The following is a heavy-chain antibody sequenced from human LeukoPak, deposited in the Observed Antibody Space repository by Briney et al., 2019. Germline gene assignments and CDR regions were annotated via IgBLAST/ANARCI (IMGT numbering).Heavy chain of an antibody. V-gene: IGHV3-48*04. CDR3: ARDRGGSYSAIDY. CDR1: GFTFSSYS. J-gene: IGHJ4*02. CDR2: ISSSSSTI. Sequence: GGSLRLSCAASGFTFSSYSMNWVRRAPGKGLEWVSFISSSSSTIYYADSVKGRFTISRDNAKNSLYLQMNSLRAEDTAVYYCARDRGGSYSAIDYWGQGTLVTVSS. D-gene: IGHD1-26*01.